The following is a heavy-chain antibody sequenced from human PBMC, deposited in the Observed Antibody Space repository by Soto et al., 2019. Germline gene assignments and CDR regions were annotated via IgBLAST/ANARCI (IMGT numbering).Heavy chain of an antibody. J-gene: IGHJ4*02. V-gene: IGHV3-21*01. Sequence: PGGSLRLSCAASGFTFSSYSMKWVRQAPGKGLEWVSSISGSSTYIYYADSVKGRFSISRDNAKNSLYLQINSLRGEDTAIYYCARSGDNYNVLDYWGQGTPVTVSS. CDR2: ISGSSTYI. D-gene: IGHD3-10*02. CDR1: GFTFSSYS. CDR3: ARSGDNYNVLDY.